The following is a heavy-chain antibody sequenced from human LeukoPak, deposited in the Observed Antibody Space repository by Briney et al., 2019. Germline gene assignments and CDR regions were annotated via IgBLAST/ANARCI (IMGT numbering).Heavy chain of an antibody. D-gene: IGHD6-19*01. J-gene: IGHJ3*02. V-gene: IGHV3-21*01. Sequence: GGSLRLSCAASGFTFSSYSMNWVRQAPGKGLEWVSSISSSSRYIYYADSVKGRFTISRDNAKNSLYLQMNSLRAEDTAVYYCARVSDSGWYKDAFDIWGQGTMVTVSS. CDR3: ARVSDSGWYKDAFDI. CDR1: GFTFSSYS. CDR2: ISSSSRYI.